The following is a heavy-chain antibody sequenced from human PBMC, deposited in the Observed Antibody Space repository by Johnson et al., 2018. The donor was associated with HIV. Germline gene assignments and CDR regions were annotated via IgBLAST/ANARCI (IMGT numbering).Heavy chain of an antibody. CDR2: TAHDESIT. CDR3: ASVVVVVSATGAFDI. D-gene: IGHD2-15*01. V-gene: IGHV3-30*02. CDR1: GFTFANYG. Sequence: QVLLVESGGGVVQPGESLRLSCAASGFTFANYGMHWVRQAPGKGLEWVAFTAHDESITHYEDSVKGRFTMSRDNSKNTLYLQMNSLRAEDTAVYYCASVVVVVSATGAFDIWGQGTMVTVSS. J-gene: IGHJ3*02.